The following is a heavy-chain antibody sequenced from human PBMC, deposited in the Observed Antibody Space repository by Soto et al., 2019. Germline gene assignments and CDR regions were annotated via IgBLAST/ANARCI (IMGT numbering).Heavy chain of an antibody. V-gene: IGHV1-69*01. CDR3: ASGNSSGWHAFDI. CDR2: IIPIFGTA. CDR1: GGTFSSYA. J-gene: IGHJ3*02. D-gene: IGHD6-19*01. Sequence: KVSCKASGGTFSSYAISWVRQAPGQGLEWMGGIIPIFGTANYAQKFQGRVTITADESTSTAYMELSSLRSEDTAVYYCASGNSSGWHAFDIWGQGTMVTVSS.